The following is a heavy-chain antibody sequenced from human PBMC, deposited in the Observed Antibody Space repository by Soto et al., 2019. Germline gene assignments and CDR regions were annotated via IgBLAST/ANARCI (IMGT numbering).Heavy chain of an antibody. CDR1: GGSFSGYY. CDR2: INHSGST. D-gene: IGHD2-2*01. CDR3: ARGVVVVPAALSGHYYYYMDV. V-gene: IGHV4-34*01. Sequence: SETLSLTCAVYGGSFSGYYWSWIRQPPGKGLEWIGEINHSGSTNYNPSLKSRVTISVDTSKNQFSLKLSSVTAADTAVYYCARGVVVVPAALSGHYYYYMDVWGKGTTVTVSS. J-gene: IGHJ6*03.